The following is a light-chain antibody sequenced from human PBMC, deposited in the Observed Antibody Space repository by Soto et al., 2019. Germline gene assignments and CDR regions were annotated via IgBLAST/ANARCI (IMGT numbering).Light chain of an antibody. J-gene: IGKJ1*01. V-gene: IGKV1-27*01. Sequence: DIQMTQSPSSLSASVGDRVTITCRASQGISNYLAWYQQKPVRVPKLLIYAASTLQSGVPSRFSGSGSGTEFALTISSLQPEDVATYYCQRYNSATQTFGQGTKVDIK. CDR1: QGISNY. CDR3: QRYNSATQT. CDR2: AAS.